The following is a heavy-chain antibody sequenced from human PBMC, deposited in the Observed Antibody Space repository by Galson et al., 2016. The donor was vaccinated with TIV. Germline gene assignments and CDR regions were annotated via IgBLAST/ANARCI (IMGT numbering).Heavy chain of an antibody. CDR3: ARLTPCGGDCYYSAR. V-gene: IGHV1-69*10. Sequence: SVKVSCKASGGTLSNDPITWVRQAPGQGLEWMGGIIPMAGISDNSQKFQGRVSITADVSTNTVYMELSSLRSEDTAVFYCARLTPCGGDCYYSARWGQGTLVTVSS. D-gene: IGHD2-21*02. J-gene: IGHJ4*02. CDR1: GGTLSNDP. CDR2: IIPMAGIS.